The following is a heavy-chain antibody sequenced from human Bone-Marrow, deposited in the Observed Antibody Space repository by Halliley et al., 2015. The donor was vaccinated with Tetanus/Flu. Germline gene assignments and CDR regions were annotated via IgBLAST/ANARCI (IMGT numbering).Heavy chain of an antibody. Sequence: SLRLSCAASGFSVSTNYMARVRQAPGKGLEWVSVIYSDGRTYHADSVKGRFTLSRDKSKNLLFLHMSSLRADDTAVYYCAGLAWGFSAAGSFDHWGQGTLVAVSS. CDR2: IYSDGRT. CDR3: AGLAWGFSAAGSFDH. D-gene: IGHD6-13*01. CDR1: GFSVSTNY. J-gene: IGHJ1*01. V-gene: IGHV3-53*01.